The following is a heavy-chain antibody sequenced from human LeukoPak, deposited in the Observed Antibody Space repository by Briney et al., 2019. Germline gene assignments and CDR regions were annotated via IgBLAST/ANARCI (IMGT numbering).Heavy chain of an antibody. CDR1: GFTFTNAW. D-gene: IGHD6-19*01. CDR2: IFYSGST. V-gene: IGHV4-59*01. CDR3: VRGGPDKGLAPTY. Sequence: GSLRLSCAASGFTFTNAWMSWVRQAPGKALEWIGNIFYSGSTYYSPSLKSRVTISVDTSKNQFSLKLSSVTAADTAVYYCVRGGPDKGLAPTYWGQGTLVTVSS. J-gene: IGHJ4*02.